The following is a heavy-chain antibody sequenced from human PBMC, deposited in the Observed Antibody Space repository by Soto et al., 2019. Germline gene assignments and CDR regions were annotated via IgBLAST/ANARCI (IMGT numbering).Heavy chain of an antibody. J-gene: IGHJ4*02. CDR2: IYWDDDK. Sequence: QITLKESGPTLVKPTQTLTLTCTFSGFSLSTSGVGVGWIRQPPGKALEWLALIYWDDDKRYSPSLKSRLTITKDTSKNQVVLTMTNMDPVDTATYYCENGYSSGWYLDYWGQGTLVTVSS. D-gene: IGHD6-19*01. CDR1: GFSLSTSGVG. V-gene: IGHV2-5*02. CDR3: ENGYSSGWYLDY.